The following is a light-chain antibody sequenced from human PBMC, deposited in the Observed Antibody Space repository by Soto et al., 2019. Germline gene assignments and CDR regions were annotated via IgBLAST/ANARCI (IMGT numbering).Light chain of an antibody. V-gene: IGLV1-47*02. CDR1: SSNIGSNY. Sequence: QPVLTQPPSASGTPGQRVTISCSGSSSNIGSNYVYWYQQLPGAAPKILMYSNDQRPSGVPDRFAGSKSGTSASLAISGLRSEDEADYYCAAWDDSLSGRLFGGGTKLTVL. CDR3: AAWDDSLSGRL. CDR2: SND. J-gene: IGLJ2*01.